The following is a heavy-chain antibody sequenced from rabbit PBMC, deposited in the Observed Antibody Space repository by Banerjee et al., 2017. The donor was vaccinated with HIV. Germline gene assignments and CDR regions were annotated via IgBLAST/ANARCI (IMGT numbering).Heavy chain of an antibody. CDR3: ARGDSYGVTGWNFNL. V-gene: IGHV1S45*01. J-gene: IGHJ4*01. CDR2: MNAGTSGSN. CDR1: GIDFSSYYY. Sequence: QQHLEESGGGLVQPEGSLTLTCKASGIDFSSYYYMCWVRQAPGKGLEWIGCMNAGTSGSNYYARWAKGRFTISKTSSTTVTLQMTSLTAADTATYFCARGDSYGVTGWNFNLWGQGTLVTVS. D-gene: IGHD6-1*01.